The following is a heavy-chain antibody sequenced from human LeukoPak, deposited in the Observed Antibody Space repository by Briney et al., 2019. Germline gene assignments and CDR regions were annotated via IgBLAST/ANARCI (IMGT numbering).Heavy chain of an antibody. J-gene: IGHJ4*02. CDR2: ISPDGSTT. CDR3: ARDKSVTAAIDY. V-gene: IGHV3-74*01. D-gene: IGHD6-13*01. CDR1: GFTFSSYW. Sequence: GGSLRLSCAASGFTFSSYWMHWVRQAPGKGLVWVSRISPDGSTTGHADSVKGRFTTSRDNSKNTLYLQMNSLRAEDTAVYYCARDKSVTAAIDYWGQGTLVTVSS.